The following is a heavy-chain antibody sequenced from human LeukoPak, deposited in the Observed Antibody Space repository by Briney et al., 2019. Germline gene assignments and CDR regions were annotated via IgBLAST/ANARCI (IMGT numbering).Heavy chain of an antibody. J-gene: IGHJ4*02. CDR1: GFTFSSYG. V-gene: IGHV3-48*04. Sequence: GGSLRLSCAASGFTFSSYGMSWVRQAPGRGLEWVSYISSSGSTIYYADSVKGRFTISRDNAKNSLYLQMNSLRAEDTAMYYCTRDDNWGHENFDFWGQGTLVTVSS. D-gene: IGHD7-27*01. CDR3: TRDDNWGHENFDF. CDR2: ISSSGSTI.